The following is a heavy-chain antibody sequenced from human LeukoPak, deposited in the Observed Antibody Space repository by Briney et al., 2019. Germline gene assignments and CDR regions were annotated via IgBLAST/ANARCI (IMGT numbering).Heavy chain of an antibody. CDR2: IYYSGST. V-gene: IGHV4-59*01. CDR3: ARLGRVKWDSGKDMDV. J-gene: IGHJ6*03. CDR1: GGSISSYY. Sequence: PSETLSLTCTVSGGSISSYYWSWIRQPPGKGLEWIGYIYYSGSTNYNPSLKSRVTISVDTSKNQFSLKLSSVTAADTAVYYCARLGRVKWDSGKDMDVWGKGTTVTVSS. D-gene: IGHD1-26*01.